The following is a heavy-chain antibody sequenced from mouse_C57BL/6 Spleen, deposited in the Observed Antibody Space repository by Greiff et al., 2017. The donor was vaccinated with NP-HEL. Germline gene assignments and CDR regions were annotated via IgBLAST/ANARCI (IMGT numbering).Heavy chain of an antibody. J-gene: IGHJ3*01. CDR3: ASGRRGFAY. CDR1: GYTFTDYN. Sequence: EGQLQQSGPELVKPGASVKIPCKASGYTFTDYNMDWVKQSHGKSLEWIGDINPNNGGTIYNQKFKGKATLTVDKSSSTAYMELRSLTSEDTAVYYCASGRRGFAYWGQGTLVTVSA. CDR2: INPNNGGT. V-gene: IGHV1-18*01.